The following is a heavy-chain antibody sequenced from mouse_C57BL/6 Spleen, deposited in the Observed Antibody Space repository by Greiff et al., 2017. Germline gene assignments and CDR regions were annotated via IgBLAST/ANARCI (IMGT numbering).Heavy chain of an antibody. Sequence: EVQVVESGPGLVKPSQSLSLTCSVTGYSITSGYYWNWIRQFPGNKLEWMGYISYDGSNNYNPSLKNRISITRDTSKNQFFLKLNSVTTEDTATYYCARVYGYYWYFDVWGTGTTVTVSS. CDR2: ISYDGSN. CDR1: GYSITSGYY. V-gene: IGHV3-6*01. CDR3: ARVYGYYWYFDV. J-gene: IGHJ1*03. D-gene: IGHD2-2*01.